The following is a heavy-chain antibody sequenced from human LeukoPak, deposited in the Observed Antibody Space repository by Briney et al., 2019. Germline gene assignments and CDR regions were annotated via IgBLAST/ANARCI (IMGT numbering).Heavy chain of an antibody. CDR2: IYYSGST. J-gene: IGHJ5*02. Sequence: PSETLSLTCTVSGASISSYYWSWIRQPPGKGLKWIGYIYYSGSTNYNPSLKSRVTISVDASKNQFSLRLSSVTAADTAVYYCARHRYYYDSSGYYYQPWGQGTLVTVSS. CDR3: ARHRYYYDSSGYYYQP. V-gene: IGHV4-59*01. D-gene: IGHD3-22*01. CDR1: GASISSYY.